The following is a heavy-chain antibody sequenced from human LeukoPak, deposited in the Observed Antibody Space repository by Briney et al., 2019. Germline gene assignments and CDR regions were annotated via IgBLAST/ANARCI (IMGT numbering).Heavy chain of an antibody. CDR3: AATYYYDGSGDY. CDR2: ISSTGSNI. Sequence: PGGSLRLSCAASGFIFSSYEMNWVRQAPGKGLEWVSYISSTGSNIYYADSVKGRFTISRDNAKNSLYLLMNSLRTEDTAVYYCAATYYYDGSGDYWGQGTLVTVSS. D-gene: IGHD3-22*01. CDR1: GFIFSSYE. J-gene: IGHJ4*02. V-gene: IGHV3-48*03.